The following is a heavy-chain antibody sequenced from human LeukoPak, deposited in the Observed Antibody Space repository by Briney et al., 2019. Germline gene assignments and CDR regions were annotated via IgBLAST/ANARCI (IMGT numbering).Heavy chain of an antibody. D-gene: IGHD6-13*01. CDR2: IWYDGSNK. CDR1: GFTFSSYG. V-gene: IGHV3-33*06. Sequence: GGSLRLSCAASGFTFSSYGKQWVRQAPGKGLEWVAVIWYDGSNKYYADSVKGRFTISRDNSKNTLYLQMNSLRAEDTAVYYCAKGGSSFDYWGQGTLVTVSS. J-gene: IGHJ4*02. CDR3: AKGGSSFDY.